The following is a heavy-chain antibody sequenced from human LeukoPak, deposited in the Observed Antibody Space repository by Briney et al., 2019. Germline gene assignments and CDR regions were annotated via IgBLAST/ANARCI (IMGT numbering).Heavy chain of an antibody. CDR2: INQDASEK. J-gene: IGHJ4*02. D-gene: IGHD3-10*01. Sequence: PGGSLRLSCAASGFSFSSHWMTWVRQAPGKGLEWVATINQDASEKYYMASVKGRFTISRDNAKNSLYLQVSSKSAKDTAVYYCARDPERGSYFDYWGRGTLVTVSS. V-gene: IGHV3-7*01. CDR3: ARDPERGSYFDY. CDR1: GFSFSSHW.